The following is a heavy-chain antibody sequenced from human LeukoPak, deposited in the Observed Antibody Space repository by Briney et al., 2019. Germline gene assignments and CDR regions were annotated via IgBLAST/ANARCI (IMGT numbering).Heavy chain of an antibody. V-gene: IGHV4-38-2*01. J-gene: IGHJ1*01. CDR3: ARVYCSSTSCYGPSQYFQH. CDR1: GYSISSGYY. Sequence: PSETLSLTCAVSGYSISSGYYWGWIRQPPGKGLEWIGSIYHSGSTYYNPSLKSQVTISVDTSKNQFSLKLSSVTAADTAVYYCARVYCSSTSCYGPSQYFQHWGQGTLVTVSS. CDR2: IYHSGST. D-gene: IGHD2-2*01.